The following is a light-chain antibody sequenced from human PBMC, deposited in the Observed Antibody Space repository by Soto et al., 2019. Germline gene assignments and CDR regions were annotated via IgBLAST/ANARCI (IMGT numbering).Light chain of an antibody. Sequence: EIVMTQTPLSLPVTPGEPASISCRSSQSLLGGESGDTYLEWFQQRPGQSPQLLIYSRAFRASGVHDRFSGSRSGTEFTLKISRVEAEDVAVYYCMQRKEFPWTFGQGTKLDI. J-gene: IGKJ1*01. CDR3: MQRKEFPWT. CDR1: QSLLGGESGDTY. V-gene: IGKV2-40*01. CDR2: SRA.